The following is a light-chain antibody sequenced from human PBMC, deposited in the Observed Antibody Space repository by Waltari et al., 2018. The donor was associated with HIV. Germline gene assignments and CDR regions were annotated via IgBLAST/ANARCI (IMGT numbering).Light chain of an antibody. J-gene: IGLJ3*02. CDR2: DVS. CDR1: SSDVGAYNL. Sequence: QTALTQPASVSGSPGQSLPISCTGTSSDVGAYNLVSWYQQHPGKAPRLIIDDVSERTAGVPNRFAGSKAGITASRTISGHQAEDEADYYCCSYVSEIVPCVFGGGTKLTVL. CDR3: CSYVSEIVPCV. V-gene: IGLV2-23*02.